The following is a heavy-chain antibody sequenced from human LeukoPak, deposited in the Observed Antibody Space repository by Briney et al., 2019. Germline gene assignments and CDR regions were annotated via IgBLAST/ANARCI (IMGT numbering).Heavy chain of an antibody. D-gene: IGHD3-10*01. CDR1: GFTFSNYW. V-gene: IGHV3-7*01. CDR2: IKQDGSEK. Sequence: GGSLRLSCVSTGFTFSNYWMSWVREAPGKVLEWVANIKQDGSEKNYVDSVKGRFTISRDNAKNSLYLQMNSLRAEDTAVYFCARPYYYSSGSHPYWGQGTLVTVSS. J-gene: IGHJ4*02. CDR3: ARPYYYSSGSHPY.